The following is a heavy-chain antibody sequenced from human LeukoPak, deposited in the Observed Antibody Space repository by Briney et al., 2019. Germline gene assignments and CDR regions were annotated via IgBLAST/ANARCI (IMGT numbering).Heavy chain of an antibody. V-gene: IGHV3-48*02. CDR2: ISGSSSTI. J-gene: IGHJ4*02. CDR1: GFTFSSYS. CDR3: ARDRSPYDSSGYYLDY. Sequence: GGSLRLSCAASGFTFSSYSMSWVRQAPGKGLEWVSYISGSSSTIYYADSVKGRFTISRDNAKNSLYLQMNSLRDEDTAVYYCARDRSPYDSSGYYLDYWGQGTLVTVSS. D-gene: IGHD3-22*01.